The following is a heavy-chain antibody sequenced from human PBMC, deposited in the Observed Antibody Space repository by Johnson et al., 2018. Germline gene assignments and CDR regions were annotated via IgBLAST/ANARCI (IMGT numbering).Heavy chain of an antibody. CDR3: ARDSTLVTRDTFDI. Sequence: QVQLVQSGAEVKKPGASVKVSCKASGNPFPSSDFNWVRQATGQGLELVGCMNPHSGETAYSQKFQGRVTMTRNTSITTAYMELSSLRSEDTAVYSCARDSTLVTRDTFDIWGQGTMVTVSS. CDR2: MNPHSGET. D-gene: IGHD5-18*01. CDR1: GNPFPSSD. V-gene: IGHV1-8*01. J-gene: IGHJ3*02.